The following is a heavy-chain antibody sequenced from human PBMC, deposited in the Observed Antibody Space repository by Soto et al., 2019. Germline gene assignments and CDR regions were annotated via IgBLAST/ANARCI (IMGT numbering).Heavy chain of an antibody. CDR2: INHSGST. CDR1: GGSFSGYY. D-gene: IGHD3-10*01. J-gene: IGHJ5*02. CDR3: ARGHPRITMVRGGGRPNWFDP. Sequence: SETLSLTCAVYGGSFSGYYWSWIRQPPGKGLEWIGEINHSGSTNYNPSLKSRVTISVDTSKNQFSLKLSSVTAADTAVYYCARGHPRITMVRGGGRPNWFDPWGQGTLVTVSS. V-gene: IGHV4-34*01.